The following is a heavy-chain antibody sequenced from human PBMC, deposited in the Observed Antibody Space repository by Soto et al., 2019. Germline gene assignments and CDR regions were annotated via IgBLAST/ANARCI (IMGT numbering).Heavy chain of an antibody. D-gene: IGHD3-22*01. CDR1: GGSVSSGSYY. CDR2: IYYSGST. V-gene: IGHV4-61*01. J-gene: IGHJ4*02. CDR3: ASLGDSSGYYYSFDY. Sequence: SETLSLTCTVSGGSVSSGSYYWSWIRQPPGKGLEGIGYIYYSGSTNYNPSLKSRVTISVDTSKNQFSLKLSSVTAADTAVYYCASLGDSSGYYYSFDYWGQGTPVTVS.